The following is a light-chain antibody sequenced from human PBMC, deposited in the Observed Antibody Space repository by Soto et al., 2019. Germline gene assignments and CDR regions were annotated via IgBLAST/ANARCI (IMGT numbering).Light chain of an antibody. V-gene: IGKV3-20*01. CDR3: QHCGSSLT. Sequence: EIVLTQSPGTLSLSPGERATLSCRATQSVSSSYVAWYQQKPGQAPRLLIYGVSSRATGIPDRFSGSGSGTDFSLTISRLEPEDFAVYYCQHCGSSLTFGGGTNVELK. CDR2: GVS. CDR1: QSVSSSY. J-gene: IGKJ4*01.